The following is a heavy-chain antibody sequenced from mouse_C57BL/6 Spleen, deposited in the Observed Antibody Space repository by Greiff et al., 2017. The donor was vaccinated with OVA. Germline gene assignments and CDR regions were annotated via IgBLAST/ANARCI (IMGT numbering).Heavy chain of an antibody. V-gene: IGHV1-61*01. CDR1: GYTFTSYW. CDR3: ARRGGAMDY. J-gene: IGHJ4*01. CDR2: IYPSDSET. Sequence: QVHVKQPGAELVRPGSSVKLSCKASGYTFTSYWMDWVKQRPGQGLEWIGNIYPSDSETHYNQKFKDKATLTVDKSSSTAYMQLSSLTSEDSAVYYCARRGGAMDYWGQGTSVTVSS.